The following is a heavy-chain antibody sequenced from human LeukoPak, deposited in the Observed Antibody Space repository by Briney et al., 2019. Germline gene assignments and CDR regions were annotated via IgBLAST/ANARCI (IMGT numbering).Heavy chain of an antibody. CDR2: IYYSGST. V-gene: IGHV4-39*07. D-gene: IGHD2-8*01. Sequence: SETLSHTCTVSGGSISRDYYYWGWIRQPPGKGLEFLGSIYYSGSTYYNPSLESRVTIAVDMSKNGCCLKMNSVTAADTAGYYCGRNGRGLGFNYYYMDLWDKGTTVTVT. CDR3: GRNGRGLGFNYYYMDL. J-gene: IGHJ6*03. CDR1: GGSISRDYYY.